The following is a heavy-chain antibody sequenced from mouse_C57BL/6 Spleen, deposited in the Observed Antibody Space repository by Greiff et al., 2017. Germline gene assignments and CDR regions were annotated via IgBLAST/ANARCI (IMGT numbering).Heavy chain of an antibody. CDR1: GYTFTSYW. J-gene: IGHJ2*01. V-gene: IGHV1-64*01. D-gene: IGHD2-3*01. Sequence: QVQLQHPGAELVKPGASVKLSCKASGYTFTSYWMHWVKQRPGQGLEWIGMIHPNSGSTNYNEKFKSKATLTVDKSSSTAYMQLSSLTSEDSAVYYCSREDGYCDDWGQGTTLTVSS. CDR2: IHPNSGST. CDR3: SREDGYCDD.